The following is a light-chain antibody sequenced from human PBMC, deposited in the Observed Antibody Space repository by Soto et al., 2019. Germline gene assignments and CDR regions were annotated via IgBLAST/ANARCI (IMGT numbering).Light chain of an antibody. V-gene: IGKV1-39*01. J-gene: IGKJ1*01. Sequence: DIQMTQSPSSLSASVGDRVTITCRASQTINSYLNWYQQKPGKAPQLLIYGASSLQSGVPSRFSGSGSGTDYTLTISSMQPEDFATYHCQQSFSTTWTFGQGTKVDIK. CDR2: GAS. CDR3: QQSFSTTWT. CDR1: QTINSY.